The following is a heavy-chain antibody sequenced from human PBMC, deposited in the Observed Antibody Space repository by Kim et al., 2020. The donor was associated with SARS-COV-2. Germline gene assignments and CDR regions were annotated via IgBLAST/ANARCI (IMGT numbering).Heavy chain of an antibody. V-gene: IGHV4-4*07. D-gene: IGHD6-19*01. J-gene: IGHJ6*02. Sequence: YNPDLRSRVSMSVDTANNQFALKLTSLTAADTAVYYCARARIAVSGDRMDVWGQGTTVTVSS. CDR3: ARARIAVSGDRMDV.